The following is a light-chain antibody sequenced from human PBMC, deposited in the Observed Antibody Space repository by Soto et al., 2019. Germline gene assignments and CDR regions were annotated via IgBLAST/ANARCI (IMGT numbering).Light chain of an antibody. CDR1: QSVRSN. CDR3: QQYNNWPPFT. CDR2: GAS. V-gene: IGKV3-15*01. J-gene: IGKJ3*01. Sequence: EIVMTQSPATLSVSPGERATLSCRASQSVRSNLAWYQQKPGQAPRLLIYGASTRATGIPARFSGSGSVTEFTLTISSLQSEDFAVYYCQQYNNWPPFTFGPGTKVDIK.